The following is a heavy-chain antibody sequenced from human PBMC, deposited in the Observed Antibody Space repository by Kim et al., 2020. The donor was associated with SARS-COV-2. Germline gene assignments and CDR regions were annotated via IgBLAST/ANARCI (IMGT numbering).Heavy chain of an antibody. D-gene: IGHD3-22*01. CDR2: INNRGDYT. V-gene: IGHV3-23*01. J-gene: IGHJ4*02. CDR1: GFTFGSYS. Sequence: GGSLRLSCAASGFTFGSYSMSWVRQAPGKGLEWVSTINNRGDYTYNANSVKGRSTISRDNSENTLYLQLSSLRAGDTAVYYCAKSRSSGHNYFPFDQWGQGALVTVSS. CDR3: AKSRSSGHNYFPFDQ.